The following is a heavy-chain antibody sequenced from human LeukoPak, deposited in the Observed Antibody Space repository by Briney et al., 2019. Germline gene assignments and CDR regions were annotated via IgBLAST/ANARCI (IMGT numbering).Heavy chain of an antibody. CDR3: ARDRGGSYSAIDY. V-gene: IGHV3-48*04. D-gene: IGHD1-26*01. CDR2: ISSSSSTI. CDR1: GLTFSSYS. Sequence: GGSLRLSCAASGLTFSSYSMNWVRQAPGKGLEWVSFISSSSSTIYYADSVKGRFTISRDNAKNSLYLQMNSLRAEDTAVYYCARDRGGSYSAIDYWGQGTLVTVSS. J-gene: IGHJ4*02.